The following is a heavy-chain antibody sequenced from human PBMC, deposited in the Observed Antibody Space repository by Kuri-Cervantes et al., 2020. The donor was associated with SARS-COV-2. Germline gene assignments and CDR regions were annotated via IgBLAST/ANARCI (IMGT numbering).Heavy chain of an antibody. Sequence: ETLSLTCAASGFTFSSYAMHWVRQAPGKGLEWVSVIYSGGSTYYADSVKGRFTISRDNSKNTLYLQMNSLRAEDTAVYYCARSPGDGDYDPFDYWGQGTLVTVSS. CDR2: IYSGGST. CDR1: GFTFSSYA. V-gene: IGHV3-66*02. CDR3: ARSPGDGDYDPFDY. D-gene: IGHD4-17*01. J-gene: IGHJ4*02.